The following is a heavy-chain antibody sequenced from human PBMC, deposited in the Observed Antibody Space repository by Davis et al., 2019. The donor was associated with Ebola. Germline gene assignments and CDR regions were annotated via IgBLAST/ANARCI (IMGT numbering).Heavy chain of an antibody. CDR3: AREGLYCSSTSCFLYYMDV. V-gene: IGHV3-21*01. CDR2: ISSGSSYI. J-gene: IGHJ6*03. D-gene: IGHD2-2*01. Sequence: GGSLRLSCAASGFTFSSYNMNWVRQAPGKGLEWVSSISSGSSYIFYADSVKGRFTISRDNAKNSLYLQMNSLRAEDTAVYYCAREGLYCSSTSCFLYYMDVWGKGTTVTVSS. CDR1: GFTFSSYN.